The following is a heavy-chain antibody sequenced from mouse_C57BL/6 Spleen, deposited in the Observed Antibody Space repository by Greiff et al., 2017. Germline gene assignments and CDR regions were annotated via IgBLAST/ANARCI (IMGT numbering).Heavy chain of an antibody. CDR1: GYTFTEYT. CDR3: ARHEVGHYYGSRGYAMDY. V-gene: IGHV1-62-2*01. Sequence: VKLMESGAELVKPGASVKLSCKASGYTFTEYTIHWVKQRSGQGLEWIGWFYPGSGSIKYNEKFKDKATLTADKSSSTVYMELSRLTSEDSAVYFCARHEVGHYYGSRGYAMDYWGQGTSVTVSS. J-gene: IGHJ4*01. CDR2: FYPGSGSI. D-gene: IGHD1-1*01.